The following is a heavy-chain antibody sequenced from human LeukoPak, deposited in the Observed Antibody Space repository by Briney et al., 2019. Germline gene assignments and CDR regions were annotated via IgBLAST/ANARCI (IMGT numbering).Heavy chain of an antibody. J-gene: IGHJ5*02. V-gene: IGHV4-59*01. CDR3: ASLYNWNDVVGWFDP. CDR2: IYYSGST. D-gene: IGHD1-20*01. Sequence: SETLSLTRTVSGGSISSYYWSWIRQPPGKGLEWIGYIYYSGSTNYNPSLKSRVTISVDTSKNQFSLKLSSVTAADTAVYYCASLYNWNDVVGWFDPWGQGTLVTVSS. CDR1: GGSISSYY.